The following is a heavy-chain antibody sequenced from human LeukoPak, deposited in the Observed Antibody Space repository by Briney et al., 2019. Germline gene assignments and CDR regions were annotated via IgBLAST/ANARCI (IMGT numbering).Heavy chain of an antibody. Sequence: PGGSLRLSCVASGFTFSRYAMNWVRQAPGKGLEWVSVISGGGNVYQAASVKGRFTISRDNSKNTLYLQMNALRVEDTATYYCAKTRYYYYYMDVWGKGATVTVSS. D-gene: IGHD3-16*02. J-gene: IGHJ6*03. V-gene: IGHV3-23*01. CDR1: GFTFSRYA. CDR3: AKTRYYYYYMDV. CDR2: ISGGGNV.